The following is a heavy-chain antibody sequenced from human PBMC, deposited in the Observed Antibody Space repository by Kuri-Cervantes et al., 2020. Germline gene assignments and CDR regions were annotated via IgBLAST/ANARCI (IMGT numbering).Heavy chain of an antibody. CDR3: TTDYEANGDDDFFDI. CDR1: GFTFSDAW. D-gene: IGHD4-17*01. Sequence: GGSLRLSCAASGFTFSDAWMSWVRQAPGKGLEWVGRIKSKTDGGTTDYAAPVKGRFTISRDDSKNTLYLQMNSLKTEDTAVYYCTTDYEANGDDDFFDIWGQGTMVTVSS. J-gene: IGHJ3*02. CDR2: IKSKTDGGTT. V-gene: IGHV3-15*01.